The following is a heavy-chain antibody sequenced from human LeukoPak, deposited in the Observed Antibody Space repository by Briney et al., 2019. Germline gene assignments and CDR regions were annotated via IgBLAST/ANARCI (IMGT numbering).Heavy chain of an antibody. CDR1: GFTVSSNY. D-gene: IGHD3-16*01. V-gene: IGHV3-53*01. CDR3: ARIGGGGALRTSVDY. J-gene: IGHJ4*02. Sequence: PGGSLRLSCAASGFTVSSNYMSWVRQAPGKGLEWVSVIYSGGSTYYADSVKGRFTISRDNSKNTLYLQMNSLRAEDTAVYYCARIGGGGALRTSVDYWGQGTLVTVSS. CDR2: IYSGGST.